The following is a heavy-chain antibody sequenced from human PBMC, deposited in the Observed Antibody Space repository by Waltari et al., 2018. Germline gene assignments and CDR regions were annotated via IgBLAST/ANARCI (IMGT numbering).Heavy chain of an antibody. Sequence: QVQLVESGGGVVQPGRSLRLSCAASGFTFSSYGMPWVRKAPGKGLEWVAVIWYDGSNKYYADSVKGRFTISRDNSKNTLYLQMNSLRAEDTAVYYCAREPMELEIALFDYWGQGTLVTVSS. V-gene: IGHV3-33*01. CDR3: AREPMELEIALFDY. CDR2: IWYDGSNK. CDR1: GFTFSSYG. D-gene: IGHD3-10*01. J-gene: IGHJ4*02.